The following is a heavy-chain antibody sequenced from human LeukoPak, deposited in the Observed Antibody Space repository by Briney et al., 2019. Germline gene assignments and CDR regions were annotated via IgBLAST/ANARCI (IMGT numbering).Heavy chain of an antibody. CDR2: LDYSWST. D-gene: IGHD1-26*01. CDR3: AREDGSSPSPLGYHCMDV. CDR1: GYSIRSGYY. Sequence: SDTLSLTCTVSGYSIRSGYYLGWIRQPPGKGLEWIGSLDYSWSTYHNPSLKSRVTLSVDTSKNQFSLSLSFVIAADTAVYYCAREDGSSPSPLGYHCMDVWGRGTTATVSS. V-gene: IGHV4-38-2*02. J-gene: IGHJ6*03.